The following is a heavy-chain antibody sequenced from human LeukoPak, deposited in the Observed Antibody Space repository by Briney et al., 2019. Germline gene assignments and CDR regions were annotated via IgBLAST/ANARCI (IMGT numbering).Heavy chain of an antibody. Sequence: SQTLSLTCTVSGGSISSGGYYWSWIRQHPGKGLEWIGYIYYSGSTYYNPSLKSRVTISVDTSKNQFSLKLSSVTAADTAVYYCARDPGPAPRPWFDPWGQGTLVTVSS. J-gene: IGHJ5*02. CDR2: IYYSGST. D-gene: IGHD3-10*01. V-gene: IGHV4-31*03. CDR3: ARDPGPAPRPWFDP. CDR1: GGSISSGGYY.